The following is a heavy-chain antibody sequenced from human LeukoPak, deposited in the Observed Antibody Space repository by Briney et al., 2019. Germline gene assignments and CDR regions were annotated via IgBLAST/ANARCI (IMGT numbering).Heavy chain of an antibody. CDR2: INHSGST. Sequence: SEALSLTCAVYGGSFSGYYWSWIRQPPGKGLEWIGEINHSGSTNYNPSLKSRVTISVDTSKNQFSLRLSSVTAADTAVYYCVRHPGGGPSFDYWGQGTLVTVSS. CDR3: VRHPGGGPSFDY. CDR1: GGSFSGYY. V-gene: IGHV4-34*01. J-gene: IGHJ4*02. D-gene: IGHD3-10*01.